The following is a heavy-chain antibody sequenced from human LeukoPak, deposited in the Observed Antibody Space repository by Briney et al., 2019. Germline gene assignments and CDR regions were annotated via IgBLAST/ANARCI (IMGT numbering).Heavy chain of an antibody. J-gene: IGHJ4*02. V-gene: IGHV1-18*01. CDR3: ARSIVVVPAALGFDY. Sequence: ASVKVSCKASGYTFTSYGISWVRQAPGQGLEWMGWISAYNGNTNYAQKLQGRVTMTADTSTSTAYMELRSLRSDDTAVYYCARSIVVVPAALGFDYWGQGTLVTVSS. D-gene: IGHD2-2*01. CDR2: ISAYNGNT. CDR1: GYTFTSYG.